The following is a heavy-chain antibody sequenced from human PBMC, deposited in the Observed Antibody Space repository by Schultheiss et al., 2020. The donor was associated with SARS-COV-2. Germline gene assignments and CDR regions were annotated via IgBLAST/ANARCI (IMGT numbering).Heavy chain of an antibody. V-gene: IGHV1-69*13. CDR1: GYTFTSYD. J-gene: IGHJ5*02. D-gene: IGHD5-12*01. CDR2: IIPIFGTA. Sequence: SVKVSCKASGYTFTSYDINWVRQATGQGLEWMGGIIPIFGTANYSQKFQGRVTITADESTSTAYMELSSLRSEDTAVYYCARGYSGYDWVVPFDPWGQGTLVTVSS. CDR3: ARGYSGYDWVVPFDP.